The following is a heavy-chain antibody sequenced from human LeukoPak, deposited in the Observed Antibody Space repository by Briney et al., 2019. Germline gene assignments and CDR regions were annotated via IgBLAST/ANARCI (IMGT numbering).Heavy chain of an antibody. V-gene: IGHV4-34*01. CDR3: ARGYYGSGSYRWNWFDP. CDR2: INHSGST. D-gene: IGHD3-10*01. Sequence: SETLSLTCAVYGGSFSGYYWSWIRQPPGKGLEWIGEINHSGSTNYNPSLKSRVTISVDTSKNQFSLKLSSVTAADTAVYYCARGYYGSGSYRWNWFDPWGQGTLVTVSS. J-gene: IGHJ5*02. CDR1: GGSFSGYY.